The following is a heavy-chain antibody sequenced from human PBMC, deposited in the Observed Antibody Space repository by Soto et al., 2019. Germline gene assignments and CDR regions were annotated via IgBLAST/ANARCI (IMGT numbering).Heavy chain of an antibody. CDR2: IYYSGST. D-gene: IGHD3-10*01. J-gene: IGHJ4*02. CDR3: ATYGSGSYKPTTFDY. Sequence: QVQLQESGPGLVKPSQTLSLTCTVSGGSISSGDYYWSWIRQHPGKGLEWIGYIYYSGSTYYNPSIKRRVTIPVDTSKNQFPLKLSSVTAADTAVYYCATYGSGSYKPTTFDYWGQGTLVTVSS. CDR1: GGSISSGDYY. V-gene: IGHV4-31*03.